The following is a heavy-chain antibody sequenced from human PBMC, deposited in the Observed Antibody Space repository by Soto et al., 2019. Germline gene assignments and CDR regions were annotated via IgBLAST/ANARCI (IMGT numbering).Heavy chain of an antibody. Sequence: QVQLVESGGGVVQPGRSLRLSCAASGFTFSSYGMHWVRQAPGKGLEWVAVIWYDGSNKYYADSVKGRFTISRDKSKNTLYLQMNSLRAEDTAVYYCARDSGGYDTWYFDLWGRGTLVTVSS. V-gene: IGHV3-33*01. D-gene: IGHD5-12*01. CDR3: ARDSGGYDTWYFDL. J-gene: IGHJ2*01. CDR1: GFTFSSYG. CDR2: IWYDGSNK.